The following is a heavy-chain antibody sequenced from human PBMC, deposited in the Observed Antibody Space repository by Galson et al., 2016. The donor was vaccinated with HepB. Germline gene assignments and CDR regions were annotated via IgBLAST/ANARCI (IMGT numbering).Heavy chain of an antibody. CDR2: ACHDGGT. CDR3: AREVGRLVDY. D-gene: IGHD3-10*01. CDR1: GGSIGFYC. Sequence: SETLSLTCTVSGGSIGFYCWGWIRQSPGKGLEWIGYACHDGGTGYNPSFKSRVTMSLDKSNKQLSLKLTSVTAADTAVYFRAREVGRLVDYWGQGTVVTVSS. J-gene: IGHJ4*02. V-gene: IGHV4-59*01.